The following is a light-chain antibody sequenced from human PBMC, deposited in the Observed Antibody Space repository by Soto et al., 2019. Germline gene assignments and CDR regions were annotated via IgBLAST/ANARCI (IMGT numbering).Light chain of an antibody. CDR1: SSDVGGYNY. V-gene: IGLV2-14*01. J-gene: IGLJ1*01. CDR2: DVS. Sequence: QSALTQPASVSGSPGQSITISCTGTSSDVGGYNYVSWYQQHPGKAPKLMIYDVSNRPSGVSNRFSGSKSGNTASLTISGLQAEDEADYYCSSYTSSSTNYVFGTGTKLTDL. CDR3: SSYTSSSTNYV.